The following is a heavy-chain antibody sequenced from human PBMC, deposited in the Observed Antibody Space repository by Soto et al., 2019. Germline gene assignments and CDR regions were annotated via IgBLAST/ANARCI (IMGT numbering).Heavy chain of an antibody. V-gene: IGHV5-10-1*01. D-gene: IGHD4-17*01. CDR3: VRLPTTVLIAF. CDR2: IDPSDSYT. J-gene: IGHJ1*01. Sequence: GESLKISWDTSRYSFTSYWINWVLHMPGKGLEWMGRIDPSDSYTEFNPSFQGHVTMSVDTSLSAAYLQWSSLKASDTAISYCVRLPTTVLIAFWGQGTLVTVSS. CDR1: RYSFTSYW.